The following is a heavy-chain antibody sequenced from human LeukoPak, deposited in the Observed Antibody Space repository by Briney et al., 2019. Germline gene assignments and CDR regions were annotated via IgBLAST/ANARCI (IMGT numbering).Heavy chain of an antibody. D-gene: IGHD3-9*01. CDR3: ARDYFDNSGYLAY. Sequence: PGGSLRLSCAASGFTIRSNYMSCVRQAPGKGLEWVSLIYSGGSTYYSDSAKGRFTISRDNSKNTVYLQMNRLRAEDTAVYYCARDYFDNSGYLAYWGQGTLVTVSS. J-gene: IGHJ4*02. CDR2: IYSGGST. CDR1: GFTIRSNY. V-gene: IGHV3-66*01.